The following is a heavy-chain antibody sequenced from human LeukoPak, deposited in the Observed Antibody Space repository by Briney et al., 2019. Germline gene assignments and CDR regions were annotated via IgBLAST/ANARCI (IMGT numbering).Heavy chain of an antibody. Sequence: SETLSLTCVVSGGSINSRDYYGSWIRPPAGEGLGWIGHIYESGNTYFNPSLKSRATISLDRSRSQFSLKLTSMTAADTAMYYCARRSLNAFDIWGQGTVVTVSS. CDR3: ARRSLNAFDI. CDR1: GGSINSRDYY. V-gene: IGHV4-30-2*01. D-gene: IGHD2-15*01. J-gene: IGHJ3*02. CDR2: IYESGNT.